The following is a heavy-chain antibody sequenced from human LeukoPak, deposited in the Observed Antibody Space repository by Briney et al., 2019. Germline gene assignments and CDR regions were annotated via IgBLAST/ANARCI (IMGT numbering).Heavy chain of an antibody. CDR1: GFTFSSHW. J-gene: IGHJ4*02. CDR2: IKQDGTEI. CDR3: AKGGSPGSYYFDY. Sequence: GGSLRLSCAASGFTFSSHWMSWVRQAPGKGPEWVANIKQDGTEIYYVDSAKGRFTISRDISKNTLYLQMNTLRAEDTAVYYCAKGGSPGSYYFDYCGQGTLVTVSS. D-gene: IGHD7-27*01. V-gene: IGHV3-7*01.